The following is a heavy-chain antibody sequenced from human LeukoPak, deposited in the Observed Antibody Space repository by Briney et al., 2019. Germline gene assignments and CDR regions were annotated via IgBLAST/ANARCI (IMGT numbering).Heavy chain of an antibody. CDR3: ARDRGSKRVAYCGGDCYIGYFDL. V-gene: IGHV1-46*01. CDR1: GYTFTSDY. D-gene: IGHD2-21*02. J-gene: IGHJ2*01. CDR2: INPSGGST. Sequence: ASVKVSCKASGYTFTSDYMHWVRQAPGQGLEWMGIINPSGGSTSYAQKFQGRVTMTRDTSTCTVYLELSSLRSEDTAVYYCARDRGSKRVAYCGGDCYIGYFDLWGRGTLVTVSS.